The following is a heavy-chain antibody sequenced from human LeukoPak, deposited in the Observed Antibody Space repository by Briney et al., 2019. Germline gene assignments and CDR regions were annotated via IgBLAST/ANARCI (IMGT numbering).Heavy chain of an antibody. Sequence: SETLSLTCTVSGASISSYYWSWIRQPPGRGLEWIGYLSHSGSTDSNPSLQSRVTTLVDTSKNQFSLKLTSVTAADMAVYYCARARYANAWYAFDIWGQGTMVTVSS. D-gene: IGHD3-16*01. J-gene: IGHJ3*02. V-gene: IGHV4-59*01. CDR3: ARARYANAWYAFDI. CDR1: GASISSYY. CDR2: LSHSGST.